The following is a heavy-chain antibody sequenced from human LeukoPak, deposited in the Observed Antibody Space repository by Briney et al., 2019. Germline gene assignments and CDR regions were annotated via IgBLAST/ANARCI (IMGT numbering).Heavy chain of an antibody. CDR3: AKAPAGGEYAGD. Sequence: GGSLRLSCAASGFTFSSYAMSWVRQAPGKGLEWVSGISGSGGSTYYADSVKGRFTISRDNSKNTLYLQMNSLRAEDTAVYYCAKAPAGGEYAGDWGQGTLVTVSS. CDR2: ISGSGGST. V-gene: IGHV3-23*01. D-gene: IGHD4-17*01. CDR1: GFTFSSYA. J-gene: IGHJ4*02.